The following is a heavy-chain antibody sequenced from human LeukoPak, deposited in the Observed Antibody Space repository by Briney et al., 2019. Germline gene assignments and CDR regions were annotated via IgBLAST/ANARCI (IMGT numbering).Heavy chain of an antibody. CDR3: ATSGGYSGYGLFDY. D-gene: IGHD5-12*01. Sequence: GGSLRLSCAASGFTFNNYAMSWFRQTPGKGLEWVSAISGSGGRTYYADSVKGRFTISRDNSKNTLYLQMNSLRAEDTAVYYCATSGGYSGYGLFDYWGQGTLVTVSS. V-gene: IGHV3-23*01. CDR2: ISGSGGRT. J-gene: IGHJ4*02. CDR1: GFTFNNYA.